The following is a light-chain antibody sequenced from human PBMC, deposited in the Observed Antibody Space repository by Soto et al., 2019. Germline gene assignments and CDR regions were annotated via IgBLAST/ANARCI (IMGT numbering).Light chain of an antibody. CDR2: KAS. CDR3: HQYNGNYT. Sequence: DIQMTQSPSTLSASVGDRVTITCRASQSISSWLAWYQQKPGKAPKLLIYKASSLESGVPSRFSGSGSGTDFTLPISSRQLDDFAIYYGHQYNGNYTLAKGTKLRSN. V-gene: IGKV1-5*03. CDR1: QSISSW. J-gene: IGKJ2*01.